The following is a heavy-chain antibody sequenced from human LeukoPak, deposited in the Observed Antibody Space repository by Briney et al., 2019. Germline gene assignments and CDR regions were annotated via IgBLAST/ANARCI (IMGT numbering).Heavy chain of an antibody. CDR1: GFTFSSYA. CDR3: ARDIDNGDYVVY. D-gene: IGHD4-17*01. Sequence: GGSLRLSCAASGFTFSSYAMHWVRQAPGKGLEWVAVISYDGSNKYYADSVKGRFTISRDNSKNTLYLQMNSLRAEDTAVYYCARDIDNGDYVVYWGQGTLVTVSS. J-gene: IGHJ4*02. V-gene: IGHV3-30*04. CDR2: ISYDGSNK.